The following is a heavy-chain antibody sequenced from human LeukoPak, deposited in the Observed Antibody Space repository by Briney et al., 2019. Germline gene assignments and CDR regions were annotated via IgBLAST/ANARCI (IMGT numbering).Heavy chain of an antibody. Sequence: ASVKVSCKASGYTFTGYYMHWVRQAPGQGLEWMGWINPNSGGTNYAQKFQGWVTMTRDTSISTAYMELSRLRSDDTAVYYCARAGGYSYGDAFDIWGQGTWSPSLQ. CDR2: INPNSGGT. V-gene: IGHV1-2*04. CDR3: ARAGGYSYGDAFDI. D-gene: IGHD5-18*01. CDR1: GYTFTGYY. J-gene: IGHJ3*02.